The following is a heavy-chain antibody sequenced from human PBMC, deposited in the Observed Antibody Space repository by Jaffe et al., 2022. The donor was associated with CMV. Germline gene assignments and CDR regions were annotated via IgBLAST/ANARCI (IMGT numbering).Heavy chain of an antibody. J-gene: IGHJ4*02. Sequence: QLQLQESGPGLVKPSETLSLTCTVSGGSISSSSHYWGWIRQPPGKGLEWIGSIYYSGSTYYNPSLKSRVTISVDRSKNQFSLKLSSVTAADTAVYYCARRWEWKPYPVFDYWGQGTLVTVSS. CDR2: IYYSGST. CDR1: GGSISSSSHY. D-gene: IGHD1-26*01. V-gene: IGHV4-39*01. CDR3: ARRWEWKPYPVFDY.